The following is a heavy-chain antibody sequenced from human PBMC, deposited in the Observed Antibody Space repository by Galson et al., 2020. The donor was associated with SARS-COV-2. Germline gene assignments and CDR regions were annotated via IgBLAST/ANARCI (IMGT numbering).Heavy chain of an antibody. J-gene: IGHJ3*01. CDR3: ARESMSFDALHV. D-gene: IGHD3-10*01. V-gene: IGHV4-30-4*01. CDR2: IDYRGRA. Sequence: SETLSLTCTVSGVSISNGDYYWSWIRQPPGKGLEWIGHIDYRGRANNNPSLKSRATISIDASKNQFSLNLNFLTAADTAVYFCARESMSFDALHVWGHGTLVTVSA. CDR1: GVSISNGDYY.